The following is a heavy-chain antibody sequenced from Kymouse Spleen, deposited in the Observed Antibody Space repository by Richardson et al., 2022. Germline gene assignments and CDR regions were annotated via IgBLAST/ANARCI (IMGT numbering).Heavy chain of an antibody. Sequence: QLQLQESGPGLVKPSETLSLTCTVSGGSISSSSYYWGWIRQPPGKGLEWIGSIYYSGSTYYNPSLKSRVTISVDTSKNQFSLKLSSVTAADTAVYYCARGYGSGSFPFDYWGQGTLVTVSS. CDR2: IYYSGST. CDR1: GGSISSSSYY. J-gene: IGHJ4*02. V-gene: IGHV4-39*01. D-gene: IGHD3-10*01. CDR3: ARGYGSGSFPFDY.